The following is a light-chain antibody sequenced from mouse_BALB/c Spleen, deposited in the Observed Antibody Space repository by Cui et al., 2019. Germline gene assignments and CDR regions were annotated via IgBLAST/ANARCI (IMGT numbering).Light chain of an antibody. Sequence: QIVLTQSPAIMSASPGEKVTLTCSASSSVSSSYLYWHQQKPGSSPKLWIYSTSNLASGVPARFSGSGSGTSYSLTISSMEAEDAASYFCHQWSSYPYTFGGGTKLEIK. CDR2: STS. J-gene: IGKJ2*01. CDR1: SSVSSSY. V-gene: IGKV4-79*01. CDR3: HQWSSYPYT.